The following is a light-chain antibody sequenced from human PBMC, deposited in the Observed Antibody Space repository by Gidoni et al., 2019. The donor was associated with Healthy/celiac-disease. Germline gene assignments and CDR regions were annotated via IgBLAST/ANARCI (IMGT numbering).Light chain of an antibody. Sequence: EIVMTQSPATLSVSPGERATLSCRASQSVSSNLAWYQQKPGQAPRLLIYGASTRATGIPARFSGSGSGTEFTLTISSLQSEDFAVYYCQQYNNLPVTFXXXTKVEI. CDR3: QQYNNLPVT. CDR2: GAS. J-gene: IGKJ1*01. V-gene: IGKV3-15*01. CDR1: QSVSSN.